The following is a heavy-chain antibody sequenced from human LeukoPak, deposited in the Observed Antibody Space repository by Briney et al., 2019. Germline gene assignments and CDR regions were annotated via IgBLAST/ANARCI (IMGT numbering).Heavy chain of an antibody. J-gene: IGHJ5*02. CDR3: ARAPQYCSSTSCFSNWFDP. CDR1: GFTFSDYY. CDR2: ISSSGSTI. Sequence: GGSLRLSCAASGFTFSDYYMSWIRQAPGKGLEWVSYISSSGSTIYYADSVKGRFTISRDNAKNSLYLQMNSLRAEDTAVYYCARAPQYCSSTSCFSNWFDPWGQGTLVTVSS. V-gene: IGHV3-11*04. D-gene: IGHD2-2*01.